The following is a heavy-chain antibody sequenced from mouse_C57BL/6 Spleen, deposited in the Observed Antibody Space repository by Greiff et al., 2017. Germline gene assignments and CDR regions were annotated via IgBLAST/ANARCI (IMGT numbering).Heavy chain of an antibody. V-gene: IGHV1-82*01. Sequence: QVQLQQSGPELVKPGASVTISCKASGYAFSSSWMNWVKQRPGKGLEWIGRIYPGDGDTNYNGKFKGKATLTADKSSSTAYMQLSSLTSEDSAVYFCAPTAQATLYAMDYWGQGTSVTVSS. CDR1: GYAFSSSW. CDR2: IYPGDGDT. J-gene: IGHJ4*01. D-gene: IGHD3-2*02. CDR3: APTAQATLYAMDY.